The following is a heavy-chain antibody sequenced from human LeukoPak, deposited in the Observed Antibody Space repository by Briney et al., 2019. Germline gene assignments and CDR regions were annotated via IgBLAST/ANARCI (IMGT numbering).Heavy chain of an antibody. CDR2: IKQDGSER. J-gene: IGHJ6*04. D-gene: IGHD3-10*02. Sequence: PGGSLRLSCAASGFSFNIYWMNWVRQAPGKGLEWVANIKQDGSERYYVDSVRGRFTISRDNAKNSLYLQMTSLRAEDTAVYYCAELGITMIGGVWGKGTTVTISS. CDR1: GFSFNIYW. V-gene: IGHV3-7*01. CDR3: AELGITMIGGV.